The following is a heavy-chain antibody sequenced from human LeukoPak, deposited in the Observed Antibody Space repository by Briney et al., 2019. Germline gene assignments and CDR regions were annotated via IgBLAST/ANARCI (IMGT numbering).Heavy chain of an antibody. J-gene: IGHJ4*02. V-gene: IGHV4-34*01. CDR2: INHSGST. CDR3: ARRQDVRFLEWLTPFDY. CDR1: GGSFSGYY. D-gene: IGHD3-3*01. Sequence: SETLSLTFAVYGGSFSGYYWSWIRQPPGKGLEWIGEINHSGSTNYNPSLKSRVTISVDTSKNQFSLKLSSVTAADTAVYYCARRQDVRFLEWLTPFDYWGQGTLVTVSS.